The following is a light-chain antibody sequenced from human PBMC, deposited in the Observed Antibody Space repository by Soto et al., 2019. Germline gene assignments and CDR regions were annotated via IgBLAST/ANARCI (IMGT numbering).Light chain of an antibody. CDR1: QSVTSK. V-gene: IGKV3-20*01. CDR2: GAS. J-gene: IGKJ5*01. Sequence: EVVLTQSPGTLSLSPGDRATLSCGASQSVTSKLDWYQQKPGQAPRLLISGASNRATGIPDRFSGSGSGTDFTLTISRLEPDDFALYFCQQYGGSPITFGLGTRLEI. CDR3: QQYGGSPIT.